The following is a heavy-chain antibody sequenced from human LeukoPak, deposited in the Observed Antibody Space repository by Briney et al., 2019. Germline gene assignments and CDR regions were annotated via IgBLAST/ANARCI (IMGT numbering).Heavy chain of an antibody. J-gene: IGHJ6*02. Sequence: GGSLRLFCAASGFTFSSYWMSWVRQAPGKGLEWVANIKQDGSEKYYVDSVKGRFTISRDNAKNSLYLQMNSLRVADTAVYYCVSEGYNYYGMDVWGQGTTVTVSS. CDR1: GFTFSSYW. V-gene: IGHV3-7*01. CDR2: IKQDGSEK. CDR3: VSEGYNYYGMDV.